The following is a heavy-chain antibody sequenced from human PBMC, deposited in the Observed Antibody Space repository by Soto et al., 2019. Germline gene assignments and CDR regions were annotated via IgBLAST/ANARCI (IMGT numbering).Heavy chain of an antibody. J-gene: IGHJ4*02. CDR1: GYTFTSYG. Sequence: ASVKVSCKAPGYTFTSYGISWVRQAPGQGLEWMGWISAYNGNTNYAQKLQGRVTMTTDTSTSTAYMELRSLRSDDTAVYYCARDRDYDYIWGSYRSHSIDYWGQGTLVTVSS. V-gene: IGHV1-18*01. CDR3: ARDRDYDYIWGSYRSHSIDY. D-gene: IGHD3-16*02. CDR2: ISAYNGNT.